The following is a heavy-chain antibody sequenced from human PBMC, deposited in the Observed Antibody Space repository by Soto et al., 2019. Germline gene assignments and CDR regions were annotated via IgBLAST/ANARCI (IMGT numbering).Heavy chain of an antibody. V-gene: IGHV3-30-3*01. J-gene: IGHJ4*02. D-gene: IGHD5-18*01. CDR1: GFTFSSYA. CDR3: ARDRLRGYSYGYTYFDY. Sequence: QVQLVESGGGVVQPGRSLRLSCAASGFTFSSYAMHWVRQAPGKGLEWVAVISYDGSNKYYADSVKGRFTISRDNSKNTLYRQMNSLRAEDTAVYYCARDRLRGYSYGYTYFDYWGQGTLVTVSS. CDR2: ISYDGSNK.